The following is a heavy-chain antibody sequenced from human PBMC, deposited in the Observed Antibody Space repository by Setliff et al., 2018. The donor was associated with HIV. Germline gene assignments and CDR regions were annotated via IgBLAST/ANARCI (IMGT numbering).Heavy chain of an antibody. CDR2: IKSDGSEK. CDR1: GITFSSYW. J-gene: IGHJ1*01. Sequence: PGGSLRLSCVASGITFSSYWMRWVRQAPGMGLEWVADIKSDGSEKYYVDSVKGRFTISRDNSKNTVYLQMDSLRAEDTAKYYCAKAPGWKQWLVEYFQHWGQGTLVTVSS. D-gene: IGHD6-19*01. V-gene: IGHV3-7*03. CDR3: AKAPGWKQWLVEYFQH.